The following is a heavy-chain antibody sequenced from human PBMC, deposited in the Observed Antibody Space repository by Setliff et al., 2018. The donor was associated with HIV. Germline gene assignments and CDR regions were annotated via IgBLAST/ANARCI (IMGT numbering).Heavy chain of an antibody. J-gene: IGHJ3*01. CDR1: GCSFGDYW. D-gene: IGHD3-22*01. CDR2: IFPSDSDT. V-gene: IGHV5-51*01. CDR3: ARHRVDTSMLVVKSPGAFDL. Sequence: GESLKISCRGFGCSFGDYWIGWVRQKPGQGLEWMGIIFPSDSDTRVNPSFQGQVTISADRSTYGAFLQWRSLKASDTGMYFCARHRVDTSMLVVKSPGAFDLWGQGTLVTVSS.